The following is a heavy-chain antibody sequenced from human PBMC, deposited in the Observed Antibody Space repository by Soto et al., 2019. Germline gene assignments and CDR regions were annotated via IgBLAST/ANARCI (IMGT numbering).Heavy chain of an antibody. CDR1: GDTLTSYT. CDR2: IIPILDMP. Sequence: QVHLVQSGAEVKKPGSSVKVSCRASGDTLTSYTISWVRQAPEQGLEWMGWIIPILDMPIYAQKFQGRVTITAEKSTSTVYMELSSLRSDDTAVYYCARGIAAGTDYWGQGTLVNVSS. V-gene: IGHV1-69*02. J-gene: IGHJ4*02. CDR3: ARGIAAGTDY. D-gene: IGHD6-13*01.